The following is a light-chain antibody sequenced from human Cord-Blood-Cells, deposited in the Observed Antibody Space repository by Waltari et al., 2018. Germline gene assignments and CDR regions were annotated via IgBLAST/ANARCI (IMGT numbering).Light chain of an antibody. Sequence: IQMPQSPSSLSASVGHRLTITCRASQSISSYLNWYQQKPGKAPKLLIYAASSLQSGVPSRFSGSGSGTDFTLTISSLQPEDFATYYCQQSYSTPPTFGGGTKVEIK. CDR1: QSISSY. V-gene: IGKV1-39*01. CDR2: AAS. CDR3: QQSYSTPPT. J-gene: IGKJ4*01.